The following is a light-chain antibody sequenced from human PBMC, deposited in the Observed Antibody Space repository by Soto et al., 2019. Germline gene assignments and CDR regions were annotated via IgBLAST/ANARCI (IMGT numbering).Light chain of an antibody. CDR1: QSVGSN. CDR3: QQYNNWPLT. Sequence: EIVMTQSPATLSVSPGDGATLSCRASQSVGSNLAWYQQKPGQPPRLLISGASTRATGIPARFSGSGSGTEFTLTISSLQSEDCAVYYGQQYNNWPLTFGQGTRLEIK. V-gene: IGKV3-15*01. J-gene: IGKJ5*01. CDR2: GAS.